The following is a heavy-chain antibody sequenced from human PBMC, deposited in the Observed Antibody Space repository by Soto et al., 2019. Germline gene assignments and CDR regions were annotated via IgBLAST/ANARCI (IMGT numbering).Heavy chain of an antibody. CDR1: GGSISSYY. D-gene: IGHD3-10*01. CDR2: IYYSGST. V-gene: IGHV4-59*12. Sequence: SETLSLTCTVSGGSISSYYWSWIRQPPGKGLEWIGYIYYSGSTYYNPSLKSRVTISVDTSKNQFSLKPSSVTAADTAVYYCARGVTLVRGVIHTPYFDYWGQGALVTVSS. J-gene: IGHJ4*02. CDR3: ARGVTLVRGVIHTPYFDY.